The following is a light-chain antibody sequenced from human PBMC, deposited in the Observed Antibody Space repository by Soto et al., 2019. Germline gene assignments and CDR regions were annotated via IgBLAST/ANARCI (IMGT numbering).Light chain of an antibody. CDR2: EVS. CDR1: SSDVGGYNY. J-gene: IGLJ1*01. V-gene: IGLV2-14*03. CDR3: MSYTSSSTLFV. Sequence: QSVLTQPASVSGSPGQSITISCTGSSSDVGGYNYVSWYQQLAGKAPKLMIDEVSNRPSGVSNRSSGSKSGNTASLTISGLRAEDEADYYCMSYTSSSTLFVFGTGTKVTVL.